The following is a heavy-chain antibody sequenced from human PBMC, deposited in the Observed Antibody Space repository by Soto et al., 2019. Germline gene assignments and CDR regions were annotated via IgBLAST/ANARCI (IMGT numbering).Heavy chain of an antibody. J-gene: IGHJ3*01. CDR3: SKDRRGGEYPAFDL. V-gene: IGHV3-23*01. D-gene: IGHD2-21*01. CDR1: GFSVSDYD. CDR2: IRGDGVAT. Sequence: EVQLLESGGGLVQPGGFLRLTCAASGFSVSDYDMGWVRQAPGQVLEWVSLIRGDGVATYYAASVEVRLTTSRDTYENTVYLDMNYLRAEDTALYYCSKDRRGGEYPAFDLWGQGTMVTVSS.